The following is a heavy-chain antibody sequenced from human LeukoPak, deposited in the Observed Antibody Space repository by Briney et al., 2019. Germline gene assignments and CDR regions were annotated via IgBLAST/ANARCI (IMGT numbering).Heavy chain of an antibody. Sequence: SETLSLTCTVSGYSISSGYYWGWIRQPAGEGLEWIGHIYRSGSSYYNPSLKSRVTMSVDTSKNQFSLKLNSVTAADTAVYYCARILQVGAPVWGQGTLVTVSS. D-gene: IGHD1-26*01. CDR3: ARILQVGAPV. V-gene: IGHV4-38-2*02. CDR1: GYSISSGYY. CDR2: IYRSGSS. J-gene: IGHJ4*02.